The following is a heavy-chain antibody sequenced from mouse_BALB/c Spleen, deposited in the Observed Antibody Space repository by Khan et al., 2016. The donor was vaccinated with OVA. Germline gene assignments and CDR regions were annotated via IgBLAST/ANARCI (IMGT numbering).Heavy chain of an antibody. D-gene: IGHD1-2*01. Sequence: QIQLVQSGPEVKKPGETVKISCKASGYTFTNYGMNWVKQAPGKGLKWMGWINTYTGEPTYADDFKGRFAFSLDTSAGTAFLQINNLKNEDTATCFCAKLRPYCFDYWGQGTTLTVSS. J-gene: IGHJ2*01. CDR3: AKLRPYCFDY. V-gene: IGHV9-3-1*01. CDR2: INTYTGEP. CDR1: GYTFTNYG.